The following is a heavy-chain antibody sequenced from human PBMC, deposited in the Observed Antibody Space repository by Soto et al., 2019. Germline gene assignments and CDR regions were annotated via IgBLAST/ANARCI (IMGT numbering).Heavy chain of an antibody. CDR1: GGTFSSYA. CDR2: IIPIFGTA. V-gene: IGHV1-69*13. D-gene: IGHD1-26*01. CDR3: ARGETQTRYYYYYMDV. Sequence: SVKVSCKASGGTFSSYAISWVRQAPGQGLEWMGGIIPIFGTANYAQKFQGRVTITADESTSTAYMELSGLRSEDTAVYYCARGETQTRYYYYYMDVWGKGTTVTVSS. J-gene: IGHJ6*03.